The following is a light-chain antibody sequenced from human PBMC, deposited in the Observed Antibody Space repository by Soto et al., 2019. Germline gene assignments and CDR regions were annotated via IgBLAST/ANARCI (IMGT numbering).Light chain of an antibody. J-gene: IGKJ1*01. CDR2: AAS. CDR1: QPVTNY. Sequence: DIQMTQSPSSLSASVGDRVTIACRSSQPVTNYLSWYQQKPGKAPKLFIYAASRLQSGVPSRFSGSRSGPDFTLTISSLQPEDFATYYCQQSYSSPPTFGQGTKVDLK. CDR3: QQSYSSPPT. V-gene: IGKV1-39*01.